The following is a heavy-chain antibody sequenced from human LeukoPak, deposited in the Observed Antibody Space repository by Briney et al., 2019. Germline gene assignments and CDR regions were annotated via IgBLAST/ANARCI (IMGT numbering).Heavy chain of an antibody. J-gene: IGHJ3*02. CDR2: IYHSGST. CDR1: GYSISSGYY. Sequence: KPSETLSLTCAVSGYSISSGYYWGWIRQPPGKGLEWIGSIYHSGSTYYNPSLKSRVTISVDTSKNQFSLKLSSVTAADTAVYYCARGGDIVVVPAAICAFDIWGQGTMVTVSS. CDR3: ARGGDIVVVPAAICAFDI. V-gene: IGHV4-38-2*01. D-gene: IGHD2-2*02.